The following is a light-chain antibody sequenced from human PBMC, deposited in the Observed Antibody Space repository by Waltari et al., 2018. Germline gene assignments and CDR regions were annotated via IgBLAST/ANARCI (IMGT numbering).Light chain of an antibody. J-gene: IGLJ3*02. CDR3: ALYMGSGIWV. V-gene: IGLV8-61*01. CDR1: SGSLSTPSY. CDR2: KAN. Sequence: QTVVTQEPSLSVSPGGTVTPTCALSSGSLSTPSYPTWYQQTPGQAPRTLVYKANARSSGVPDRFSGSILGNTAALTITGAQADDESDYYCALYMGSGIWVFGGGTRLTVL.